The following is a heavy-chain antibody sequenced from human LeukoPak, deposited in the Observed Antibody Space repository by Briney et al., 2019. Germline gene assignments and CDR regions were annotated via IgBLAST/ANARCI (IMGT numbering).Heavy chain of an antibody. CDR1: GFNFSSYW. CDR3: ARAENGAFDI. J-gene: IGHJ3*02. Sequence: GGSLRLSCAAAGFNFSSYWMTWVRQAPGKGLEWVANIKQDGTEKYCVDSVKGRFTISRDNAKNSLYLQMNSLRAEDTAVYYCARAENGAFDIWGQGTMVTVSS. CDR2: IKQDGTEK. V-gene: IGHV3-7*04.